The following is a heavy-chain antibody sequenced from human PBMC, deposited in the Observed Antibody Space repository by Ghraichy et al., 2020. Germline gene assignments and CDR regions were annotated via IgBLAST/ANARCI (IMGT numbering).Heavy chain of an antibody. CDR2: VYYNGNT. CDR3: ARRGRGYSLYFYGLDI. V-gene: IGHV4-59*08. Sequence: SETLSLTCTVSGGSIRRYYWSWIRHPPGKGLEWIGYVYYNGNTDYSPSLKSRATISVDTSKNQFSLRLTSVTAADTAVYYCARRGRGYSLYFYGLDIWGQGTTVTVSS. CDR1: GGSIRRYY. D-gene: IGHD5-18*01. J-gene: IGHJ6*02.